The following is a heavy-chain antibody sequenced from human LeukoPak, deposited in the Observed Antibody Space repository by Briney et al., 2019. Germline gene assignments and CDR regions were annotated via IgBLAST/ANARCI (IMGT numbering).Heavy chain of an antibody. Sequence: PSETLSLTCAAYGGSFSGYYWNWIRQPPGKGLEWIGDINHSGSTNYNPSLKSRVTISGDTSKNQLSLKLTSVTAADTAVYYCARGRSPGYWGQGTLVTVSS. D-gene: IGHD3-10*01. CDR1: GGSFSGYY. V-gene: IGHV4-34*01. CDR2: INHSGST. CDR3: ARGRSPGY. J-gene: IGHJ4*02.